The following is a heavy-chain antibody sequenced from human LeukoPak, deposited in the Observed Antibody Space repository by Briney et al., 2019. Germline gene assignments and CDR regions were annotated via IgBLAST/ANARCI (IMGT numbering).Heavy chain of an antibody. CDR3: ARDDHELGYCSGSSCSAASA. D-gene: IGHD2-8*02. J-gene: IGHJ6*04. V-gene: IGHV3-21*01. CDR2: ISSSCSYI. Sequence: AGGSLRLSCAASGFTFSSYSMNWVRQAPGTGLEGVSSISSSCSYIYSADSVKGRFAISRDNAKNSLYLQMNRLRVEDTAVYYCARDDHELGYCSGSSCSAASAWGKGTTVTVSS. CDR1: GFTFSSYS.